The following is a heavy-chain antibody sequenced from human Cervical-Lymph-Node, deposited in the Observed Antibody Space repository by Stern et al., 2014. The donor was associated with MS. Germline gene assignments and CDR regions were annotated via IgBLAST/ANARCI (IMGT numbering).Heavy chain of an antibody. D-gene: IGHD2-15*01. Sequence: QLQESGPGLVKPSGTLSLTCAVSGGSISSGNWWSWVRQPPGKGLEWIGEIYHTGSTNYNPSLKSRVTTSIDESKNQFSLNLSSVTAADTAVYYCAREPLGDTWGQGTLVTVSS. J-gene: IGHJ5*02. CDR1: GGSISSGNW. CDR2: IYHTGST. V-gene: IGHV4-4*02. CDR3: AREPLGDT.